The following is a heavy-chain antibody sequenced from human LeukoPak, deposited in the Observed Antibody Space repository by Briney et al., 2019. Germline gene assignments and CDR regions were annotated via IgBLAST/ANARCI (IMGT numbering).Heavy chain of an antibody. V-gene: IGHV3-7*01. Sequence: PGGSLRLSCAASGFTFSSYWMSWVRQAPGKGLEWVANIKQDGSEKYYVDSVKGRFTISRDNAKNSLYLQMNSLRAEDTAVYYCARAEPRDDNTYYYDSSGYYSENRNFDYWGQGTLVTVSS. J-gene: IGHJ4*02. CDR1: GFTFSSYW. D-gene: IGHD3-22*01. CDR2: IKQDGSEK. CDR3: ARAEPRDDNTYYYDSSGYYSENRNFDY.